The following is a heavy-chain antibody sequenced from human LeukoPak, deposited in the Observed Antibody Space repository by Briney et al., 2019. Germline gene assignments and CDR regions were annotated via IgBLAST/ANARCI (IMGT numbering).Heavy chain of an antibody. D-gene: IGHD2-2*01. CDR3: ARVRAVYCSSTSCYAFSVAYFDY. V-gene: IGHV1-18*04. CDR1: GYTFTSYY. CDR2: ISAYNGNT. J-gene: IGHJ4*02. Sequence: ASVKVSCKASGYTFTSYYMHWVRQAPGQGLEWMGWISAYNGNTNYAQKLQGRVTMTTDTSTSTAYMELRSLRSDDTAVYYCARVRAVYCSSTSCYAFSVAYFDYWGQGTLVTVSS.